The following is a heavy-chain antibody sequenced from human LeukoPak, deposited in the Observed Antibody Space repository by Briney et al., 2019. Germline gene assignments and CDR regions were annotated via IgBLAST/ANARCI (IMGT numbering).Heavy chain of an antibody. Sequence: SQTLSLTCALSGDSFSSNSDAWNWIRQSPSRGLEWLGRTYYRSKWYNDYAASVKSLITIKPDTSKNQFSLQLNSVSPEDTAVYYCARDTDWGRYGMDVWGQGTTVTVSS. V-gene: IGHV6-1*01. D-gene: IGHD7-27*01. CDR1: GDSFSSNSDA. J-gene: IGHJ6*02. CDR3: ARDTDWGRYGMDV. CDR2: TYYRSKWYN.